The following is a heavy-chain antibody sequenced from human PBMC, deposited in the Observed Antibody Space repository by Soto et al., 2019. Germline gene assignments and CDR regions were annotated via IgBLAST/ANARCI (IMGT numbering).Heavy chain of an antibody. D-gene: IGHD3-10*01. CDR2: IYPGDSDT. CDR1: GYSFTSYW. V-gene: IGHV5-51*01. J-gene: IGHJ4*02. CDR3: ARHSRGGIMVRGVIGPCDY. Sequence: PGESLKISCKGSGYSFTSYWIGWVRQMPGKGLEWMGIIYPGDSDTRYSPSFQGQVTISADKSISTAYLQWSSLKASDTAMYYCARHSRGGIMVRGVIGPCDYWGQGTLVTVSS.